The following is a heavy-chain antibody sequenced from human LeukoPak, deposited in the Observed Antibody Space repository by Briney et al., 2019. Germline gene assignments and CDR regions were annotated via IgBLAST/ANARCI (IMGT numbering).Heavy chain of an antibody. J-gene: IGHJ4*02. D-gene: IGHD4-11*01. CDR2: INAGNGNT. V-gene: IGHV1-3*01. CDR1: GYIFTSYA. CDR3: ARVSDYITFDY. Sequence: ASVKVSCKASGYIFTSYAMHWVRQAPGQRLEWMGWINAGNGNTKYSQKFQGRVTITRDTSASTAYMELSSLRSEDTAVYYCARVSDYITFDYWGQGTLVTVSS.